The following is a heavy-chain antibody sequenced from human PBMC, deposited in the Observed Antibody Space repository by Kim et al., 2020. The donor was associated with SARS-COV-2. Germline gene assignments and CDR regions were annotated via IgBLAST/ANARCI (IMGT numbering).Heavy chain of an antibody. J-gene: IGHJ4*02. Sequence: GGSLRLSCAASGLTLSSYAMSWVRQAPGKGLEWVSSISASGGSTYYADSVKDLFTTSRDNSKNTLYLQMNSLRAEDTAVYYCAKAPSTYWIGDYWGQGTL. V-gene: IGHV3-23*01. D-gene: IGHD3-3*01. CDR1: GLTLSSYA. CDR2: ISASGGST. CDR3: AKAPSTYWIGDY.